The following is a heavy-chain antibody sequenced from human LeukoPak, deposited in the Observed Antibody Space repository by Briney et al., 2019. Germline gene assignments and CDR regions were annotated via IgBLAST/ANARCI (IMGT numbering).Heavy chain of an antibody. D-gene: IGHD3-10*01. Sequence: TGGSLRLSCAASGFTFSSYAMSWVRQAPGKGLEWVSAISGSGGSTYYADSVKGRFTISRDNSKNTLYLQMNSLRVEDTAVYYCAKEPYYYGSGDRPFDYWGQGTLVTVSS. V-gene: IGHV3-23*01. J-gene: IGHJ4*02. CDR2: ISGSGGST. CDR1: GFTFSSYA. CDR3: AKEPYYYGSGDRPFDY.